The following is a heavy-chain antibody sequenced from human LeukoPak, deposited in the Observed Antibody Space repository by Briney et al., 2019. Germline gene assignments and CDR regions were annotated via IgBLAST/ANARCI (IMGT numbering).Heavy chain of an antibody. CDR3: AKAYRLDQDAIDY. CDR1: GFTFSSYG. Sequence: GGSLRLSCAASGFTFSSYGMHWVRQAPGKGLEWVAVISYDGSNKYYADSVKGRFTISRDNSKNTLYLQMNSLRAEDTAVYYCAKAYRLDQDAIDYWGQGTLVTVSS. CDR2: ISYDGSNK. D-gene: IGHD1/OR15-1a*01. J-gene: IGHJ4*02. V-gene: IGHV3-30*18.